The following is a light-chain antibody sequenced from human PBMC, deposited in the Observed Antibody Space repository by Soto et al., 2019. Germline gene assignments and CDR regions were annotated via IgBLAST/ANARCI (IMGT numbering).Light chain of an antibody. J-gene: IGKJ5*01. CDR3: HQYDNWFPFT. CDR1: QSVRSN. V-gene: IGKV3-15*01. Sequence: EIVMTQSPATLSVSPGERVTLSCRASQSVRSNLGWYQQKPGQAPRLLIYGASTRATGIPARFSGSGSGTEFTLTISSLQYQDSAVYYCHQYDNWFPFTFGQGTRLEIK. CDR2: GAS.